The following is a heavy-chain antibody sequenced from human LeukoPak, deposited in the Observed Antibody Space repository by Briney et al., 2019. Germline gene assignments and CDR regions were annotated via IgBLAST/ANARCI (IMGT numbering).Heavy chain of an antibody. D-gene: IGHD3-22*01. J-gene: IGHJ4*02. Sequence: SETLSLTCAVYGGSFSGYYWSWIRQPPGKGLEWIGEINHSGSTNYNPSLKSRVTISVDTSKNQFSLKLSSVTAADTAVHYCARGRYYYDSSGYPPYYFDYWGQGTLVTVSS. CDR3: ARGRYYYDSSGYPPYYFDY. CDR1: GGSFSGYY. CDR2: INHSGST. V-gene: IGHV4-34*01.